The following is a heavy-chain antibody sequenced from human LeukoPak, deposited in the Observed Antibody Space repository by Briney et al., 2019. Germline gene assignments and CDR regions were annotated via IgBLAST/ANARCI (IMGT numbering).Heavy chain of an antibody. V-gene: IGHV3-7*01. CDR1: GFTFSSYW. CDR2: INKDGSAK. J-gene: IGHJ4*02. CDR3: ASAPNENYFDF. Sequence: PGGSLRLFCAASGFTFSSYWMSWAREAPGKGLEGVANINKDGSAKDYGGSVEGRFTISRDNAKNSLYLQMNSLTAEDTAVYFCASAPNENYFDFWGQGTLVTVSS.